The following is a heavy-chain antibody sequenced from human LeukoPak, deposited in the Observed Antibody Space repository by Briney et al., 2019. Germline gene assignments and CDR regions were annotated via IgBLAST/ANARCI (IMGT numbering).Heavy chain of an antibody. Sequence: GGSLRLSCAASGFTVSSNYMSWVRQAPGKGLEWVSVIYSGGSTYYADSVKGRFTISRDNSKSTLYLQMNSLRAEDTAVYYCARESGSSSWYFDLWGRGTLVTVSS. D-gene: IGHD6-13*01. CDR1: GFTVSSNY. CDR2: IYSGGST. CDR3: ARESGSSSWYFDL. J-gene: IGHJ2*01. V-gene: IGHV3-66*01.